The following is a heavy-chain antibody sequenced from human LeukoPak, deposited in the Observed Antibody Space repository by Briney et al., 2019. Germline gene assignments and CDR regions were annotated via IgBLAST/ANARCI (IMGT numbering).Heavy chain of an antibody. CDR2: IIPILGIA. CDR1: GGTFSSYA. J-gene: IGHJ3*01. V-gene: IGHV1-69*04. D-gene: IGHD3-10*01. CDR3: ARESGEDRWYGELFF. Sequence: SSVKVSCKASGGTFSSYAISWVRQAPGQGLEWMGRIIPILGIANYAQKFQGRVTITADKSTSTAYMELSSLRSEDTAVYYCARESGEDRWYGELFFWGRGTMATVSS.